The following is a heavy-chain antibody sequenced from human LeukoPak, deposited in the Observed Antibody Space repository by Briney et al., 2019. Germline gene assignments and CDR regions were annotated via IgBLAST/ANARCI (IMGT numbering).Heavy chain of an antibody. V-gene: IGHV3-48*04. CDR3: ARHTYRSGSSCYIGDAFDI. Sequence: GGSLRLSCAASGITFRNYRMNWVRQAPGKGLEWISYISTDSMSTFYAASVRGRFIISRDNANNSLYLQMNGLRVEDTALYYCARHTYRSGSSCYIGDAFDIWGHGTMVTVSS. D-gene: IGHD2-2*02. CDR2: ISTDSMST. J-gene: IGHJ3*02. CDR1: GITFRNYR.